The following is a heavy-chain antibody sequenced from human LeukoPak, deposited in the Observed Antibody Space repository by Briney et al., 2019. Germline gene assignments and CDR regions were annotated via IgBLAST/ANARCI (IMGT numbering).Heavy chain of an antibody. V-gene: IGHV4-34*01. CDR3: ARAHPKRVAATVWFDP. D-gene: IGHD2-15*01. Sequence: SETLSLTCAVYGGSFSGYYWSWIRQPPGKGLEWIGEINHSGSTNYNPSLKSRVTISVDTSKNQFSLKLSSVTAADTAVYYCARAHPKRVAATVWFDPWGQGTLVTVSS. CDR2: INHSGST. J-gene: IGHJ5*02. CDR1: GGSFSGYY.